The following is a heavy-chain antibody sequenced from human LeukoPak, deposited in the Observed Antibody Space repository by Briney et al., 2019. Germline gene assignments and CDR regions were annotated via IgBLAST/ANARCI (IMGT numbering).Heavy chain of an antibody. CDR1: GCSLSSGSDS. V-gene: IGHV4-61*02. Sequence: SETLFLTCTVSGCSLSSGSDSWSCIRQPSGKGLEWLGRIYTSGGTNYNPSLKSRVTMSVDTSKNQFYLKLSCVTAADTAVYYCARHIRSILIAAVDRGFDPWGQGTLVTVSS. J-gene: IGHJ5*02. D-gene: IGHD6-25*01. CDR3: ARHIRSILIAAVDRGFDP. CDR2: IYTSGGT.